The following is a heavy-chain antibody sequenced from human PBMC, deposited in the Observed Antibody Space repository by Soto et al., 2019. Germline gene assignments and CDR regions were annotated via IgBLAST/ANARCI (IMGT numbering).Heavy chain of an antibody. CDR3: GIATSGPIDY. V-gene: IGHV1-24*01. Sequence: GASVKVSCKVFGYTLSEFSMHWVRQAPGKGLEWMGGFDPEDGEKIYAQNFQGGVIMTEDTSTDTAYMELSSLTFEDTAVYYCGIATSGPIDYWGQGTLVTVSS. D-gene: IGHD1-26*01. J-gene: IGHJ4*02. CDR1: GYTLSEFS. CDR2: FDPEDGEK.